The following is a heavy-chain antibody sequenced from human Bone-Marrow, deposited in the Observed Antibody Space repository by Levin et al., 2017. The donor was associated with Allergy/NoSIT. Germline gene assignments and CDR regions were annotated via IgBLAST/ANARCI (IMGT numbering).Heavy chain of an antibody. Sequence: GESLKISCAASGFTFSSYAMSWVRQAPGKGLEWVSAISGSGGSTYYADSVKGRFTISRDNSKNTLYLQMNSLRAEDTAVYYCAKDRTRITMIQPPDYWGQGTLVTVSS. CDR3: AKDRTRITMIQPPDY. CDR2: ISGSGGST. CDR1: GFTFSSYA. D-gene: IGHD3-22*01. J-gene: IGHJ4*02. V-gene: IGHV3-23*01.